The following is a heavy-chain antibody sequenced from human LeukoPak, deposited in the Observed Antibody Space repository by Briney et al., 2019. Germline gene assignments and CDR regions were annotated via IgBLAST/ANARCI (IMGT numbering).Heavy chain of an antibody. CDR3: ARSFGCSGGSCYSNWFDP. V-gene: IGHV1-69*06. D-gene: IGHD2-15*01. CDR1: GGTFSSYA. J-gene: IGHJ5*02. CDR2: IIPIFGTA. Sequence: SVNVSCKASGGTFSSYAISWVRQAPGQGLEWMGGIIPIFGTASYAQKFQGRVTITADKSTSTAYMELSSLRSEDTAVYYCARSFGCSGGSCYSNWFDPWGQGTLVTVSS.